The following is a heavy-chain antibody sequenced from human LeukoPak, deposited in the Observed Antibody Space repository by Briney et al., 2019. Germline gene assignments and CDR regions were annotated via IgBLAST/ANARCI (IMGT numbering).Heavy chain of an antibody. Sequence: SETLSLTCTVSGGSISSYYWSWIRQPPGKGLEWIGYFYYSGSSNYNPSLKSRVTISVDTSKNQLSLKLSSVTAADTAVYFCVRDLVATIDHYYYGMDVWGQGTTVTVSS. CDR2: FYYSGSS. CDR1: GGSISSYY. J-gene: IGHJ6*02. CDR3: VRDLVATIDHYYYGMDV. D-gene: IGHD5-12*01. V-gene: IGHV4-59*01.